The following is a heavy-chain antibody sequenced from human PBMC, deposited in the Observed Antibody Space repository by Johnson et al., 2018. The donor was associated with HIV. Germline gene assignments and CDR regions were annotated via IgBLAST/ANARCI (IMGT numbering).Heavy chain of an antibody. Sequence: MQLVESGGGLVQPGGSLRLSCAASGFTFSSYAMSWVRQAPGKGLAWVSAISGSGGSTYYADSVKGRFPISRDNSKNTMDLQMNSLRAEDTAVYYCAKEYYYDSSGFPDAFDIWGQGTMVTVSS. CDR2: ISGSGGST. V-gene: IGHV3-23*04. J-gene: IGHJ3*02. CDR3: AKEYYYDSSGFPDAFDI. CDR1: GFTFSSYA. D-gene: IGHD3-22*01.